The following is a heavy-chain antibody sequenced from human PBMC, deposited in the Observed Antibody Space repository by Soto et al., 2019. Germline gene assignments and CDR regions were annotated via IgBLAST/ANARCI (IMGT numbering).Heavy chain of an antibody. Sequence: QVQLVQSGAEVKKPGSSVKVSCKASGGTFSTYDICWVRQAPGQGLEWMGGIIPLFGTANYAQKFQGRATIIADEGTRTAYMDLRRLRSDDTAVYYCAINEGTDGYKFAYWGQGTLVTVAS. V-gene: IGHV1-69*01. D-gene: IGHD5-12*01. CDR1: GGTFSTYD. CDR3: AINEGTDGYKFAY. CDR2: IIPLFGTA. J-gene: IGHJ4*02.